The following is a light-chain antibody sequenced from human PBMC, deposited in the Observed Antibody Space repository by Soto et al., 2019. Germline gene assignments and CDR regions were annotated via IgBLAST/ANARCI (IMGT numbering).Light chain of an antibody. V-gene: IGKV3-11*01. Sequence: IVFTKSPTTLSLSPGERATLSCRASQSVSSYLAWYQQKPGQAPRLLIFDASNRATGIPARFSGSGSGTDFTLTISSLEPEDCAIYYCQQRSNWPPYPFGQGSKVDVK. CDR2: DAS. CDR1: QSVSSY. CDR3: QQRSNWPPYP. J-gene: IGKJ2*01.